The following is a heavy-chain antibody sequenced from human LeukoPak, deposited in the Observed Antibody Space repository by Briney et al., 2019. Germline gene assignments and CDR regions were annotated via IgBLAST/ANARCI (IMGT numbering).Heavy chain of an antibody. V-gene: IGHV3-7*01. CDR1: GFTFSSYS. Sequence: GGSLRLSCTASGFTFSSYSMTWARQAPGKGLEWVANIKHDGSEQYYVDSVRGRVTFSRDNAKNSVHLQMNNLRVEDTAVYFCARHNWYQFDYWGQGTLVTASS. CDR2: IKHDGSEQ. CDR3: ARHNWYQFDY. J-gene: IGHJ4*02. D-gene: IGHD1-1*01.